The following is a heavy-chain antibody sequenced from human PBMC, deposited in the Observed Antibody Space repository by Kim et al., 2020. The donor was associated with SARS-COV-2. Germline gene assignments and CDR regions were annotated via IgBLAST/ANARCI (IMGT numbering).Heavy chain of an antibody. Sequence: GGSLRLSCAASGFTFSNYWMHWVRQAPGKGLVWVSRINMNGGSSSYADSVKGRFAISRVNAKNTLYLQMNSLRAEDTAVYYCVQSRGDYYNLNWCQGTL. CDR2: INMNGGSS. D-gene: IGHD3-3*01. V-gene: IGHV3-74*01. CDR3: VQSRGDYYNLN. CDR1: GFTFSNYW. J-gene: IGHJ1*01.